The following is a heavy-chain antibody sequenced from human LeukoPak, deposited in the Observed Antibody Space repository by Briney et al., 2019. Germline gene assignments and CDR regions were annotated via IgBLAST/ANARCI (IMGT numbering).Heavy chain of an antibody. Sequence: GGSLRLSCAASGFTFDDYAMHWVRQAPGKGLEWVSGISWNSGSIGYADSVKGRFTISRDNAKNSLYLQMNSLRAEDTALYYCAKGVPAAIGYFDYWGQGTLVTVSS. CDR2: ISWNSGSI. J-gene: IGHJ4*02. D-gene: IGHD2-2*02. CDR3: AKGVPAAIGYFDY. CDR1: GFTFDDYA. V-gene: IGHV3-9*01.